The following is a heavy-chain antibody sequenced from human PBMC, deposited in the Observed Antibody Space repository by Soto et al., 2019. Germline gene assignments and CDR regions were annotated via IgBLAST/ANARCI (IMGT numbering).Heavy chain of an antibody. CDR2: INSDGTKT. V-gene: IGHV3-74*01. Sequence: EVQLVESGGILVQPGGSLRLSCAGSGFTFNTYWMHWVRQAPGKGLVWVSRINSDGTKTSYADSVKGRFTISRDNAKNTVYLQINSLRAEDTAVYYCATVATNSYNWLDPWGQGTLVTVSS. CDR3: ATVATNSYNWLDP. CDR1: GFTFNTYW. D-gene: IGHD5-12*01. J-gene: IGHJ5*02.